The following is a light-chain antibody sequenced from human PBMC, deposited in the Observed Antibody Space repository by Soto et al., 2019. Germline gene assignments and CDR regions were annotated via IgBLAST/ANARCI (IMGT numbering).Light chain of an antibody. V-gene: IGLV2-14*01. CDR1: SSDGDDYKD. CDR3: SSYTSTSTV. CDR2: EVT. Sequence: QSALTQPASVSGSPGQSITISCTGISSDGDDYKDVSWYQQHPGKAPKLMISEVTYRPSGVSNRFSGSKSGNTASLTISGLQAEDEADYYCSSYTSTSTVFGTGTKLTVL. J-gene: IGLJ1*01.